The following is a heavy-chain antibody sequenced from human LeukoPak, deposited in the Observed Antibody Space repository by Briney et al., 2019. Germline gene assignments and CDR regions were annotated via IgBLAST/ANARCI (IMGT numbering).Heavy chain of an antibody. CDR2: ISYDGTNK. CDR3: AKDVSYYYGSGSYSDAFDI. D-gene: IGHD3-10*01. CDR1: GFTFSSYG. Sequence: GRSLRLSCVASGFTFSSYGMHWVRQAPGKGLEWVAVISYDGTNKYYADSVKGRFTISRDNSKNTLYLRMNSLRAEDTAVYYCAKDVSYYYGSGSYSDAFDIWGQGTMVTVSS. J-gene: IGHJ3*02. V-gene: IGHV3-30*18.